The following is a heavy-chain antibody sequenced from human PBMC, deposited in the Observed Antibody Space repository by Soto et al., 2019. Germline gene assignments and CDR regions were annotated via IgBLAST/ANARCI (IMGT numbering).Heavy chain of an antibody. CDR1: GYTFTGYY. V-gene: IGHV5-51*01. CDR2: IYPGDSDT. Sequence: GASVKVSCKASGYTFTGYYMHWVRQMPGKGLEWMGIIYPGDSDTRYSPSFQGQVTISADKSISTAYLQWGSLKASDTAMYYCARHHPSFLTYYYGMDVWGQGTTVTVSS. J-gene: IGHJ6*02. D-gene: IGHD3-16*01. CDR3: ARHHPSFLTYYYGMDV.